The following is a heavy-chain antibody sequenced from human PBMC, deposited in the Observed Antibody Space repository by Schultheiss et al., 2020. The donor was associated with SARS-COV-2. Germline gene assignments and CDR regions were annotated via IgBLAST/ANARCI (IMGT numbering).Heavy chain of an antibody. J-gene: IGHJ6*04. V-gene: IGHV4-34*09. Sequence: SETLSLTCAVYGGSFSGYYWSWIRQPPGKGLEWIGEINHSGSTNYNPSLKSRVTISVDTSKNQFSLKLSSVTAADTAVYYCARDSNYGDYESRGLDVWGKGTTVTVSS. CDR1: GGSFSGYY. D-gene: IGHD4-17*01. CDR3: ARDSNYGDYESRGLDV. CDR2: INHSGST.